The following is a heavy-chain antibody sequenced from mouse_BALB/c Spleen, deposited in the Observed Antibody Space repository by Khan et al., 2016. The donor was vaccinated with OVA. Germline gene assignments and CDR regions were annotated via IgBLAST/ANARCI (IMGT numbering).Heavy chain of an antibody. V-gene: IGHV3-8*02. Sequence: EVQLQESGPSLVKPSQTLSLTCSVTGDSITSGYWNWIRKFPGNKLEYMGYIIYTGYTYYNPSLQSRISITRHTSKNQYYLQLNSVSDEDTATYYCARSTDRYSFVYWGQGTLVTVSA. CDR2: IIYTGYT. CDR1: GDSITSGY. D-gene: IGHD2-14*01. CDR3: ARSTDRYSFVY. J-gene: IGHJ3*01.